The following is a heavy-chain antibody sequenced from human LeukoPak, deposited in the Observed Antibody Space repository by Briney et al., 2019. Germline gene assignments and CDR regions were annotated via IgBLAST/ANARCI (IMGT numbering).Heavy chain of an antibody. CDR2: INQDGSQK. CDR1: GFTFSRYW. V-gene: IGHV3-7*01. Sequence: GGSLRLSCAASGFTFSRYWMSWVRQAPGKGLEWVANINQDGSQKYYVDSVKGRFTISRDNAKSSLYLQMNSLRAEDTAVYYCARNERWGQGTLVTVSS. CDR3: ARNER. D-gene: IGHD1-1*01. J-gene: IGHJ4*02.